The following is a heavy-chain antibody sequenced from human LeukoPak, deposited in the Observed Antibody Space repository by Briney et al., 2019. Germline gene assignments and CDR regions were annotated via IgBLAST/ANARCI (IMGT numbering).Heavy chain of an antibody. CDR1: GFTFSDYY. Sequence: GGSLRLSCAASGFTFSDYYMSWIRQAPGKGLEWVSYISFSGSPTQYADSVKGRFTISRDNSKNTLNLQMNSLRADDTAVYYCAKGPLIEVAGTTWDYWGQGTPVTVSS. CDR3: AKGPLIEVAGTTWDY. J-gene: IGHJ4*02. V-gene: IGHV3-11*01. D-gene: IGHD6-19*01. CDR2: ISFSGSPT.